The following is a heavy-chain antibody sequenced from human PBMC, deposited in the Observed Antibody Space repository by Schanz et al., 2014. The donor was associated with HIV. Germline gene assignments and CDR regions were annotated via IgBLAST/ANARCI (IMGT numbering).Heavy chain of an antibody. CDR1: GFDFGVYG. D-gene: IGHD3-16*01. CDR3: AIRTPMISFGAFDI. J-gene: IGHJ3*02. CDR2: ISAGVGTA. Sequence: EVQLVESGGGVVQPGGSLRLSCAASGFDFGVYGMHWVRQAPGKGLEWVSTISAGVGTASYADSVKGRFTISRDNSKKMLFLQMNRLRAEDTAVYYCAIRTPMISFGAFDIWGRGTMVTVSS. V-gene: IGHV3-23*04.